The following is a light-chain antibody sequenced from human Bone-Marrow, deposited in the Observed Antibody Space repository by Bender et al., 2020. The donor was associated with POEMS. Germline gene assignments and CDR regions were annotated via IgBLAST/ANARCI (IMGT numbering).Light chain of an antibody. Sequence: QSALTQSASASGTPGQRVTISCSGGSSNIGAHAVNWYQHLPGTAPKLLIYSSHRRPSEVPDRFSGSRSGTSASLAISGLQSEDEADYYCAVWDDSLNGWVFGGGTILTVL. CDR1: SSNIGAHA. CDR3: AVWDDSLNGWV. V-gene: IGLV1-44*01. J-gene: IGLJ3*02. CDR2: SSH.